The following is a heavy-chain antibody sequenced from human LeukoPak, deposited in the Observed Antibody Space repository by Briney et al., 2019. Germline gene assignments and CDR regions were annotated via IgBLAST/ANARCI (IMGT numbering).Heavy chain of an antibody. CDR2: IIPIFGTA. J-gene: IGHJ5*02. CDR1: GGTFSSYA. Sequence: SVTVSCKASGGTFSSYAISWVRQAPGQGLEWMGGIIPIFGTANYAQKFQGRVTITADESTSTAYMELSSLRSEDTAVYYCARDQYQAYYYDSSGSNWFDPWGQGTLVTVSS. D-gene: IGHD3-22*01. V-gene: IGHV1-69*13. CDR3: ARDQYQAYYYDSSGSNWFDP.